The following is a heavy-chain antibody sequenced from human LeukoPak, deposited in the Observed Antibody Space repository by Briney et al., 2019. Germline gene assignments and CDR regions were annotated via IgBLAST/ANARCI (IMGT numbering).Heavy chain of an antibody. CDR1: GFTFSSYT. CDR3: ARSIMGGPWFDP. D-gene: IGHD2-8*01. V-gene: IGHV3-21*01. CDR2: ISGGGRSI. J-gene: IGHJ5*02. Sequence: GGSLRLSCAASGFTFSSYTMNWVRQAPGKGLEWVSSISGGGRSIYYADSVQGRSTISTDNAKDSLYLQMNRLRAEETAGYCCARSIMGGPWFDPWGQGTLVTVSS.